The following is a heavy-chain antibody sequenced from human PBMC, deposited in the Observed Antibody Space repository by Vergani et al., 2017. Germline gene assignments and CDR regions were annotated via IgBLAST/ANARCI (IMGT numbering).Heavy chain of an antibody. CDR3: ARARCIETCYMSNWLDS. CDR2: IKSDGSIT. CDR1: GFSFNSYW. Sequence: VKLEESGGGVVQPGRSLRLSCSASGFSFNSYWMHWVRQVPGKGLLWVSRIKSDGSITAYADSVKGRFTISRDNAQNTLYLQMNSLRVEDTGVYYCARARCIETCYMSNWLDSWGQGTLVTVSS. J-gene: IGHJ5*01. D-gene: IGHD3-9*01. V-gene: IGHV3-74*03.